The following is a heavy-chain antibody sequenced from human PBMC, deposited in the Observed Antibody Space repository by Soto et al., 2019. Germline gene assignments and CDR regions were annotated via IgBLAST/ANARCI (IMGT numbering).Heavy chain of an antibody. J-gene: IGHJ4*02. CDR1: GGTFSSYA. V-gene: IGHV1-69*13. CDR3: ARDNVIAVAGVHDYYFDY. CDR2: IIPIFGTA. D-gene: IGHD6-19*01. Sequence: GASVKVSCKASGGTFSSYAISWVRQAPGQGLEWMGGIIPIFGTANYAQKFQGRVTITADESTSTAYMELSSLRSEDTAVYYCARDNVIAVAGVHDYYFDYWGQGTLVTVSS.